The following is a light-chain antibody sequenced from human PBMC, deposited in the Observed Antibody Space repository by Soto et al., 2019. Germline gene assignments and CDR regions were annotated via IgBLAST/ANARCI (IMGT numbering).Light chain of an antibody. CDR3: QYDSS. CDR2: DAA. J-gene: IGKJ2*01. Sequence: DIQRTQSPSTLSASVGDRVTITCRASQSVSIWLAWYQQKPGKAPRLLIYDAASLKTGVPSRFSGSGSGTNFTLTISSLQPDDFATYYCQYDSSFGQGTK. V-gene: IGKV1-5*01. CDR1: QSVSIW.